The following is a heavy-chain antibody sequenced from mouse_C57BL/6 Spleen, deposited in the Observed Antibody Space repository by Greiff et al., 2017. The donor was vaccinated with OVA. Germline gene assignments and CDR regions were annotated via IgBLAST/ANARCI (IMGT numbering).Heavy chain of an antibody. CDR2: IYPGNSDT. CDR1: GYTFTSYW. CDR3: TPTTVAGAMDY. V-gene: IGHV1-5*01. Sequence: EVQLQQSGTVLARPGASVKMSCTTSGYTFTSYWMHWVKQRPGQGLEWIGAIYPGNSDTSYNQKFKGKAKLPAVTSASTAYMELTSLTNEDSAVDYCTPTTVAGAMDYWGQGTSVTVAS. D-gene: IGHD1-1*01. J-gene: IGHJ4*01.